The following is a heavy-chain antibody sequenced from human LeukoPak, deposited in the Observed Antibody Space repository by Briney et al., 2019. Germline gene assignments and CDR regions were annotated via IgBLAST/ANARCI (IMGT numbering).Heavy chain of an antibody. CDR2: IIPIFGIA. CDR1: GGTFSSYA. Sequence: SVKVSCKASGGTFSSYAISWVRQAPGQGLEWMGRIIPIFGIANYAQKFQGRVTITADKSTSTAYMELSSLRSEDMAVYYCARVRYYDSSGYTSQLDYWGQGTLVTVSS. V-gene: IGHV1-69*04. CDR3: ARVRYYDSSGYTSQLDY. D-gene: IGHD3-22*01. J-gene: IGHJ4*02.